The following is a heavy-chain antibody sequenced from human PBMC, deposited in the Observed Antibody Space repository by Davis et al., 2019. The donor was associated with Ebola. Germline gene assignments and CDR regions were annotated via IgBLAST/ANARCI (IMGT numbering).Heavy chain of an antibody. V-gene: IGHV4-34*01. CDR1: DGSFSGYY. CDR2: INHSGST. D-gene: IGHD2-2*02. Sequence: MPSETLSLTCAVYDGSFSGYYWSWIRQPPGKGLEWIGEINHSGSTNYNVSLKSRVAISLDTSKNQFSLKLSSVTAADTAVYYCARTSYCSTTSCYNNWFDPWGQGTLVTVSS. CDR3: ARTSYCSTTSCYNNWFDP. J-gene: IGHJ5*02.